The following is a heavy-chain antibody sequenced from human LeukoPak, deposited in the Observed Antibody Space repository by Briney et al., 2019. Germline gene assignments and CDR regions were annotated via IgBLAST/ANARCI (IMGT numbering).Heavy chain of an antibody. V-gene: IGHV3-33*01. CDR1: GFTFSSYG. CDR2: ISNDGSNR. D-gene: IGHD3-9*01. CDR3: ARGGYYDILTGYSFYGMDV. Sequence: GGSLRLSCAASGFTFSSYGMHWVRQAPGKRLEWVAVISNDGSNRYNADSVKGRFTISRDNSKKTLYLQRNSLRAEDSAVYYCARGGYYDILTGYSFYGMDVWGQGTTVTVSS. J-gene: IGHJ6*02.